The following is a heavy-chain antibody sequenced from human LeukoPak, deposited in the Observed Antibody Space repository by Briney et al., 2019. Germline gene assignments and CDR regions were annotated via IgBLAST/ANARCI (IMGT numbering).Heavy chain of an antibody. D-gene: IGHD1-14*01. Sequence: GGSLRLSCAASGFTFGTYTMSWVRRAPGRGLGWVSGIFGSGGQTFYADSVKGRFTISRDNSNNVLFLHMDGLRAEDTALYYCAKDMKPDGLWDADYWGQGTLVTVSS. CDR3: AKDMKPDGLWDADY. CDR2: IFGSGGQT. J-gene: IGHJ4*02. CDR1: GFTFGTYT. V-gene: IGHV3-23*01.